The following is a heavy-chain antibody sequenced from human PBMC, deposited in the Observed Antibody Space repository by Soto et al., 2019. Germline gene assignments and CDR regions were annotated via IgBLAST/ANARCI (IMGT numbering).Heavy chain of an antibody. Sequence: QVQLVQSGAEVKKPGASVKVSCKASGYTFTNYYIHWVRQAPGQGLEWMGWIDGDSGDTKVAQKCQGWVTRTRDTSINTAAMEMRRLTSDDTAVYYCASPPHKGRAGVYGMDVWGQGTMVPVSS. J-gene: IGHJ6*02. CDR2: IDGDSGDT. CDR3: ASPPHKGRAGVYGMDV. V-gene: IGHV1-2*04. D-gene: IGHD2-21*01. CDR1: GYTFTNYY.